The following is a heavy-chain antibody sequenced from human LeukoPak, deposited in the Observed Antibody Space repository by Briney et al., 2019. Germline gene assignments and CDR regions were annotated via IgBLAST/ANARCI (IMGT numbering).Heavy chain of an antibody. Sequence: GGSLRLSCAASGFTFSSYWMSWVRQAPGKGLEWVSAISGSGGSTYYADSVKGRFTISRDNSKNTLYLQMNSLRAEDTAVYYCAKDGLPYYYDSSGYDYYFDYWGQGTLVTVSS. CDR1: GFTFSSYW. D-gene: IGHD3-22*01. J-gene: IGHJ4*02. CDR3: AKDGLPYYYDSSGYDYYFDY. V-gene: IGHV3-23*01. CDR2: ISGSGGST.